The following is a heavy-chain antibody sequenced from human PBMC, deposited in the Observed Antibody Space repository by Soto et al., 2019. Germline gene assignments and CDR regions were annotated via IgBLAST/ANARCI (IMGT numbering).Heavy chain of an antibody. V-gene: IGHV1-18*01. D-gene: IGHD3-10*01. CDR2: ISAYNGNT. Sequence: ASVKVSCKASGYTFTNYGITWVRQAPGQGLEWMGWISAYNGNTNYAQKLQGRVTMTTDTSTSTAYMELRSLRSDDTAVYYCARVPQHITMVRGRSRWFDPWGQGTLVTVSS. CDR1: GYTFTNYG. CDR3: ARVPQHITMVRGRSRWFDP. J-gene: IGHJ5*02.